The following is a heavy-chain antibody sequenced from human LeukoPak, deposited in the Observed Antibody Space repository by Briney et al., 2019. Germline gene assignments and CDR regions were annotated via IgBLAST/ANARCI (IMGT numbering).Heavy chain of an antibody. CDR2: IYYSGST. V-gene: IGHV4-59*01. CDR3: ARDTGRILSYGMDV. J-gene: IGHJ6*02. Sequence: PSETLSLTCTVSGGSISGYYWNWIRQPPGKGLEWIGYIYYSGSTNYNPSLKSRVTISVDTSKNQFSLKLSSVTAADTAVYYCARDTGRILSYGMDVWAKGPRSPSP. CDR1: GGSISGYY. D-gene: IGHD2-15*01.